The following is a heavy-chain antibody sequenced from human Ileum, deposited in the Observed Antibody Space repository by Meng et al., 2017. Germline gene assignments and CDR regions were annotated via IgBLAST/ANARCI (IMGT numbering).Heavy chain of an antibody. D-gene: IGHD3-10*01. CDR2: IHHSGTT. Sequence: QVQLQESGPGLVKPSGTLSLTCASSGGSISSSILWTWVRQPPAKGLEWIGEIHHSGTTNYSPSLKSRLTISVDKSKNQFSLKLQSVTAADTAVYFCARGVVSGSHYNTYWGQGILVTVSS. J-gene: IGHJ4*02. CDR3: ARGVVSGSHYNTY. CDR1: GGSISSSIL. V-gene: IGHV4-4*02.